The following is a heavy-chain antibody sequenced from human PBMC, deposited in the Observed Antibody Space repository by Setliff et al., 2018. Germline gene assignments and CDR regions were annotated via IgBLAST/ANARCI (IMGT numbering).Heavy chain of an antibody. J-gene: IGHJ2*01. CDR1: GGSFSGYQ. CDR3: ARAQVVFAISAPVWYFEV. V-gene: IGHV4-34*01. CDR2: INHSGST. Sequence: PSGTLSLTCAVYGGSFSGYQWSWIRQPPGKGLEWIGEINHSGSTNYNPSLKSRVSISVEKSKNQFSLKLTSVTAADTAVYYCARAQVVFAISAPVWYFEVWGRGTQVTVSS. D-gene: IGHD2-21*01.